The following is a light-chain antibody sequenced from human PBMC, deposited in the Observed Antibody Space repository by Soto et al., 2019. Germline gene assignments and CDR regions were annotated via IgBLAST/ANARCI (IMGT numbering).Light chain of an antibody. Sequence: QSVLTQPPSVSGAPGQRVTLSCTGSSSNIGAGYDVHWYQQLPGTAPKLLIYGNSNRPSGVPDRFSGSKSGTSASLAITGLQAEDEGDYYCQSYDSSLSGSVFGGGTQLTVL. CDR3: QSYDSSLSGSV. CDR2: GNS. J-gene: IGLJ2*01. V-gene: IGLV1-40*01. CDR1: SSNIGAGYD.